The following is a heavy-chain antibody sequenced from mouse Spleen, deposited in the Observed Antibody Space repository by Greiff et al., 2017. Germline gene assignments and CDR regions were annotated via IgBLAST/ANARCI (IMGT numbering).Heavy chain of an antibody. Sequence: EVKLVESGGGLVKPGGSLKLSCAASGFTFSSYAMSWVRQTPEKRLEWVATISSGGSYTYYPDSVKGRFTISRDNAKNTLYLQMSSLRSEDTAMYYCARISHAMDYWGQGTSVTVSS. J-gene: IGHJ4*01. CDR1: GFTFSSYA. V-gene: IGHV5-9-1*01. CDR2: ISSGGSYT. CDR3: ARISHAMDY.